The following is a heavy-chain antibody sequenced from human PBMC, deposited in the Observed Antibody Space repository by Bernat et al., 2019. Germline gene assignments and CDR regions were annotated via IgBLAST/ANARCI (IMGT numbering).Heavy chain of an antibody. J-gene: IGHJ6*02. V-gene: IGHV3-72*01. D-gene: IGHD6-19*01. CDR3: LGWYYGMNV. Sequence: EMQLVQSGGGLVQPGGSLRLACAGSEFTFSGHFIDWVGQAPGKGLEWIGRTRDTPQYAASVKGRFSMSRADPKNLLYLQMNSLKSEDTAVYYCLGWYYGMNVWGQGTTVTVS. CDR2: TRDTP. CDR1: EFTFSGHF.